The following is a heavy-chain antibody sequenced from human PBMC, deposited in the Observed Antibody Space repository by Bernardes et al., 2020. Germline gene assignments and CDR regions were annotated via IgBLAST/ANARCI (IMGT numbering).Heavy chain of an antibody. V-gene: IGHV4-59*01. D-gene: IGHD3-9*01. CDR3: ARGLRYFDWLLRGGFDY. J-gene: IGHJ4*02. CDR2: IYYSGST. Sequence: SETLSRTCTVSGGSISSYYWSWIRQPPGQGLEWIGYIYYSGSTNYNPSLKSRVTISVDTSKNQFSLKLSSVTAADTAVYYCARGLRYFDWLLRGGFDYWGQGTLVTVSS. CDR1: GGSISSYY.